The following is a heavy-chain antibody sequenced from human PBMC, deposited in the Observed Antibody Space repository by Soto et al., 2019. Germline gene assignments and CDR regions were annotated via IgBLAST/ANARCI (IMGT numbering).Heavy chain of an antibody. CDR3: SSGAAADFYYGMDV. V-gene: IGHV3-49*03. D-gene: IGHD6-13*01. CDR2: IRSKAYGETT. J-gene: IGHJ6*02. CDR1: GFTFGDYS. Sequence: SLRLSCTTSGFTFGDYSMSWFRQAPGKGLEWVGLIRSKAYGETTEYAASVTGRFTISRDDYKSTAYLQMNSLKTEDTGVYYCSSGAAADFYYGMDVWGQGTTVTVSS.